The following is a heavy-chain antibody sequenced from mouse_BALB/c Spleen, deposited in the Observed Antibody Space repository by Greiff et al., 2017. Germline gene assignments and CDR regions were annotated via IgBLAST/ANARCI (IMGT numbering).Heavy chain of an antibody. V-gene: IGHV1-87*01. CDR1: GYTFTSYW. CDR2: IYPGDGDT. Sequence: VQLQQSGAELARPGASVKLSCKASGYTFTSYWMQWVKQRPGQGLEWIGAIYPGDGDTRYTQKFKGKATLTADKSSSTAYMQLSSLASEDSAVYYCARSGYNYEDAMDYWGQGTSVTGSS. D-gene: IGHD2-12*01. J-gene: IGHJ4*01. CDR3: ARSGYNYEDAMDY.